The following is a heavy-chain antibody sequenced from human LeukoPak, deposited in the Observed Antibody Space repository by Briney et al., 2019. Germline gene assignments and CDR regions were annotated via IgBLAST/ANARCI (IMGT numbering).Heavy chain of an antibody. CDR1: GFTFSSYG. CDR3: ASRYCTNGVCYAFDY. Sequence: PGRSLRLSCAASGFTFSSYGMHWVRQAPGKGLEWVAVIWYDGSNKYYADSVKGRFTISRDNSKNTLYLQMNSLRAEDTAVYYCASRYCTNGVCYAFDYWGQGTLVTVSS. J-gene: IGHJ4*02. CDR2: IWYDGSNK. V-gene: IGHV3-33*01. D-gene: IGHD2-8*01.